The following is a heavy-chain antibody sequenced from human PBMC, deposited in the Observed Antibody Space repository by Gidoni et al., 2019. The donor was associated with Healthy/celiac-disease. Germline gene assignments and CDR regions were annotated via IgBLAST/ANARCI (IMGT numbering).Heavy chain of an antibody. CDR2: IYYSGST. J-gene: IGHJ4*02. V-gene: IGHV4-39*01. CDR3: ATPYSSGSDY. D-gene: IGHD6-19*01. Sequence: GSIYYSGSTYYNPSLKSRVTISVDTSKNQFSLKLGSVTAADTAVYYCATPYSSGSDYWGQGTLVTVSS.